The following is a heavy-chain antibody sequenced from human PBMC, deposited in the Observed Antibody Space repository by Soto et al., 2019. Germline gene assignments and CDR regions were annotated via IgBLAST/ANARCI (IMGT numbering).Heavy chain of an antibody. CDR3: GRESGETWDYEAS. CDR2: LNTYGNT. J-gene: IGHJ5*02. Sequence: QVQLQELGPGLVRPSETLSLTCTVSGGSISSYRWSWIRQPAGKGLEWIGRLNTYGNTHYNPSLKSRVTVSVDTSRNQFFLTLRSVTAADSAVYHCGRESGETWDYEASWGQGTPVTVSS. V-gene: IGHV4-4*07. D-gene: IGHD1-7*01. CDR1: GGSISSYR.